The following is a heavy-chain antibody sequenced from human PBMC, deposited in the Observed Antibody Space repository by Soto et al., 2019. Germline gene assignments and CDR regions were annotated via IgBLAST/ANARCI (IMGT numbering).Heavy chain of an antibody. CDR1: GESITTTNW. Sequence: SETLSLTCVVSGESITTTNWWGLVRQSPVKGLEWIGEILHDGSTNRNPSLRSRVTMLVDRSKNQFSLTLHSVTAADTAVYYCLRHNYYSNHYYSAMDVWGQGTTVTVSS. CDR3: LRHNYYSNHYYSAMDV. V-gene: IGHV4-4*02. J-gene: IGHJ6*02. D-gene: IGHD4-4*01. CDR2: ILHDGST.